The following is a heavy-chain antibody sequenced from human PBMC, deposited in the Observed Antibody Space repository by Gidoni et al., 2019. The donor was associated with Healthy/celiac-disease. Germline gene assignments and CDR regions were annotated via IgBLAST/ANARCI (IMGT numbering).Heavy chain of an antibody. D-gene: IGHD6-19*01. CDR1: GGSISSSSYY. Sequence: QLQLQESGPGLVKLSETLSLTCTVSGGSISSSSYYWGWIRQPPGKGLEWIGSIYYSGSTYYNPSLKSRVTISVDTSKNQFSLKLSSVTAADTAVYYCARVGSSGWYTSHFFDYWGQGTLVTVSS. CDR2: IYYSGST. CDR3: ARVGSSGWYTSHFFDY. V-gene: IGHV4-39*01. J-gene: IGHJ4*02.